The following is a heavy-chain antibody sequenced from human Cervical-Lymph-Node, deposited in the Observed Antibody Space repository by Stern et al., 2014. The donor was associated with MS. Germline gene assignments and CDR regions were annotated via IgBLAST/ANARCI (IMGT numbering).Heavy chain of an antibody. J-gene: IGHJ3*01. D-gene: IGHD1-14*01. V-gene: IGHV3-30*01. CDR2: ISYDGSDS. Sequence: MQLVESGGGLVQPGTSLRLSCAASGFSFSSHAMHWVRQAPGKGLAWVTIISYDGSDSYYADSVKGRFTVSRDNSRNTLYVQMNSLRVEDTAVYYCARGNRQHVFDVWGQGTMVIVSS. CDR1: GFSFSSHA. CDR3: ARGNRQHVFDV.